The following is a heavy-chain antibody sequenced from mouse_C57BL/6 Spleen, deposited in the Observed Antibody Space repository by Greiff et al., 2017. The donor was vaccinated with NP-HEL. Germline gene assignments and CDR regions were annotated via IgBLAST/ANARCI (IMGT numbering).Heavy chain of an antibody. Sequence: QVQLQQPGAELVRPGSSVKLSCKASGYTFTSYWMHWVKQRPIQGLEWIGNIDPSDSETHYNQKFKDKATLTVDKSSSTAYMQLSSLTSEDSAVYYDARLNYYGSSPWFAYWGQGTLVTVSA. V-gene: IGHV1-52*01. CDR3: ARLNYYGSSPWFAY. D-gene: IGHD1-1*01. CDR2: IDPSDSET. J-gene: IGHJ3*01. CDR1: GYTFTSYW.